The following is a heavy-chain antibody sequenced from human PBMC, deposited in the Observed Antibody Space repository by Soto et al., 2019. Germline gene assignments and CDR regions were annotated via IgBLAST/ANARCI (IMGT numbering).Heavy chain of an antibody. CDR1: GFTFSSYG. J-gene: IGHJ4*02. D-gene: IGHD5-12*01. V-gene: IGHV3-30*18. Sequence: PGGSLRLSCAASGFTFSSYGMHWVRQAPGKGLEWVAVISYDGSNKYYADSVEGRFTISRDNSKNTLYLQMNSLRAEDTAVYYCAKRGYSGYGIFDYWGQGTLVTVSS. CDR2: ISYDGSNK. CDR3: AKRGYSGYGIFDY.